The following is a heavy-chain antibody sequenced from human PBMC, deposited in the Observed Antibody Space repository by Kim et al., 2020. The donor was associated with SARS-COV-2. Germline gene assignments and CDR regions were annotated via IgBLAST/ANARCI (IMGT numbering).Heavy chain of an antibody. V-gene: IGHV4-34*01. J-gene: IGHJ6*02. CDR3: ARGKNRGSERIYYYYGMDV. D-gene: IGHD3-10*01. CDR2: ITHSGST. CDR1: GGSFSGYY. Sequence: SETLSLTCAVYGGSFSGYYWSWIRQPPGKGLEWIGEITHSGSTNYNPSLKSRVTISVDTSKNQFSLKLSSVTAADTAVYYCARGKNRGSERIYYYYGMDVWGQGTTVTVSS.